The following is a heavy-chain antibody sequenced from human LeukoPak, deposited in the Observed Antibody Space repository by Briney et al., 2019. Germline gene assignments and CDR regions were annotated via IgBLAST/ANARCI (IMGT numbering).Heavy chain of an antibody. J-gene: IGHJ4*02. V-gene: IGHV3-15*07. CDR3: TTGIDYGGGY. CDR1: GFSFSDVW. D-gene: IGHD3-16*01. Sequence: KPGGSLRLSCAVSGFSFSDVWMNWVRQAPGKGLEWVGRIKNKDEGEEIDYAAPVKGRFTISRDDSKATLYLQMNSLRMEDTAIYYCTTGIDYGGGYWGQGTLVTVSS. CDR2: IKNKDEGEEI.